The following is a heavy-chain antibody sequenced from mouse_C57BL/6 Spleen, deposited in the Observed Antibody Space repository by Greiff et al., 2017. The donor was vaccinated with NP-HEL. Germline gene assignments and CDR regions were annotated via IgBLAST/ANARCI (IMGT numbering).Heavy chain of an antibody. V-gene: IGHV1-82*01. Sequence: VQLQQSGPELVKPGASVKISCKASGYAFSSSWMNWVKQRPGKGLEWIGRIYPGDGDTNYNGKFKGKATLTADKSSSTAYMQLSSLTSEDSAVYFCARAPVVAKDYFDYWGQGTTLTVSS. J-gene: IGHJ2*01. CDR3: ARAPVVAKDYFDY. D-gene: IGHD1-1*01. CDR1: GYAFSSSW. CDR2: IYPGDGDT.